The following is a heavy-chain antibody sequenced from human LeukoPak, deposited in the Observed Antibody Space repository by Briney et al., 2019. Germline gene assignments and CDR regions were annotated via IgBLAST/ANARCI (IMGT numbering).Heavy chain of an antibody. CDR2: ISYDGSNK. CDR1: GFTFSSYA. V-gene: IGHV3-30-3*01. J-gene: IGHJ6*02. Sequence: GGSLRLSCAASGFTFSSYAMHWVRQAPGKGLEWVAAISYDGSNKCYADSVKGRFTISRDNSKNTLYLQMNSLRAEDTAVYYCARDLVRYYYYGMDVWGQGTTVTVSS. CDR3: ARDLVRYYYYGMDV.